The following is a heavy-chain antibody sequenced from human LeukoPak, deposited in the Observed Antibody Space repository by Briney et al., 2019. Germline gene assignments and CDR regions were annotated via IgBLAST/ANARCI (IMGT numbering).Heavy chain of an antibody. CDR2: IRGDGGST. Sequence: GGSLRLSCAASGFTFNNYAMSWVRQAPGKGLEWVSAIRGDGGSTYYADSVKGHFTISRDNSKNTLYLQMNSLRADDTAVYYCAKRDGACGGDCSAPYFFDYWGQGTLVTVSS. J-gene: IGHJ4*02. V-gene: IGHV3-23*01. CDR3: AKRDGACGGDCSAPYFFDY. CDR1: GFTFNNYA. D-gene: IGHD2-21*02.